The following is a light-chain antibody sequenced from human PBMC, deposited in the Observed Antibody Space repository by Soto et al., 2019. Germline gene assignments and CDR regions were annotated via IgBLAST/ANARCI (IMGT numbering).Light chain of an antibody. V-gene: IGKV1-39*01. CDR1: QTVTDY. J-gene: IGKJ1*01. CDR3: HQTYSTPQT. Sequence: DIQMTQSPFSLSASVGDRVTITCRAGQTVTDYLNWYQHKPGKAPKLLIYSASTLQSGVPSRFSGSGSGTDFTLTITSLQPEDFGTYYCHQTYSTPQTFGQGTKVDIK. CDR2: SAS.